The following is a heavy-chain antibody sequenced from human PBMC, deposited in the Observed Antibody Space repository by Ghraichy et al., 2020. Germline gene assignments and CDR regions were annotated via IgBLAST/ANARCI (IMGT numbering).Heavy chain of an antibody. D-gene: IGHD6-6*01. Sequence: SETLSLTCAVYGGSFSGYYWSWIRQPPGKGLEWIGEINHSGSTNYNPSLKSRVTISVDTSKNQFSLKLSSVTAADTAVYYCASLIPTYYSSSAFDYWGQGTLVTVSS. CDR3: ASLIPTYYSSSAFDY. CDR2: INHSGST. V-gene: IGHV4-34*01. J-gene: IGHJ4*02. CDR1: GGSFSGYY.